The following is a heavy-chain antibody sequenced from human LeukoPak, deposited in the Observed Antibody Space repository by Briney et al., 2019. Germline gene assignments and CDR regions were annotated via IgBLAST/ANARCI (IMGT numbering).Heavy chain of an antibody. J-gene: IGHJ4*02. Sequence: GRSLSLSCAASGFTFSSYGMHWVRQAPGKGLEWVAVIWYDGSNKYYADSVKGRFTISRDNSKNTLYLQMNSLRAEDTAVYYCARDRYSYGRKGPVDYWGQGTLVTVSS. D-gene: IGHD5-18*01. CDR2: IWYDGSNK. CDR1: GFTFSSYG. CDR3: ARDRYSYGRKGPVDY. V-gene: IGHV3-33*01.